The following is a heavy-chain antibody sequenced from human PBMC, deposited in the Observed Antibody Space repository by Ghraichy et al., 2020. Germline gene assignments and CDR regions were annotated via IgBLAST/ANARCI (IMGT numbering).Heavy chain of an antibody. CDR1: GFTFSSYN. D-gene: IGHD6-19*01. CDR3: ARDRRYSNDWLWAGYYALDV. Sequence: GGSLRLSCAASGFTFSSYNMNWVRQAPGKGLEWVSSISSSSSYIYYADSVKGRFTISRDNAKNSLYLQMNSLRAEDTAMYYCARDRRYSNDWLWAGYYALDVWGQGTTVTVSS. J-gene: IGHJ6*02. CDR2: ISSSSSYI. V-gene: IGHV3-21*01.